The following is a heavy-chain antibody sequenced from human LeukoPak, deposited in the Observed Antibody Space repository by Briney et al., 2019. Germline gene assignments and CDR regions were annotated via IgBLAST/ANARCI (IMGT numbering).Heavy chain of an antibody. Sequence: GGSLRLSCVASGFTFSSNGMHWVRQAPGKGLEWVTFIQYDGSKKYYADSVKGRFTISRDNSKNTPYLQMNSLRAEDTAVYYCARGGSYLSAFDIWGQGTMVTVSS. V-gene: IGHV3-30*02. CDR1: GFTFSSNG. CDR2: IQYDGSKK. D-gene: IGHD1-26*01. J-gene: IGHJ3*02. CDR3: ARGGSYLSAFDI.